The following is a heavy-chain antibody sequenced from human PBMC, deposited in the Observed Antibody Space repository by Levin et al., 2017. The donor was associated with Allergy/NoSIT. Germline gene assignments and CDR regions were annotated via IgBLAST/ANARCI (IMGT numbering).Heavy chain of an antibody. D-gene: IGHD5/OR15-5a*01. Sequence: GESLKISCKASGYTFTGYYMHWVRQAPGQGLEWMGRINPNSGGTNYAQKFQGRVTMTRDTSISTAYMELSRLRSDDTAVYYCARVVYPFPFDIWGQGTMVTVSS. V-gene: IGHV1-2*06. CDR2: INPNSGGT. CDR1: GYTFTGYY. CDR3: ARVVYPFPFDI. J-gene: IGHJ3*02.